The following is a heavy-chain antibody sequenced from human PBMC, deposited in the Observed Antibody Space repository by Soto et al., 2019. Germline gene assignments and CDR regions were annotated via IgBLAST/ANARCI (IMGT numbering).Heavy chain of an antibody. CDR3: ARRRTGRDNWLDP. V-gene: IGHV4-59*01. J-gene: IGHJ5*02. Sequence: PSETLSLTCTVSGVSLSIFYWSWIRQAPGKGLEYIGYVHYSGNSNYTPSLKNRVTMSVDTSKNQFSLHLSSVTAAETAIYYCARRRTGRDNWLDPWCQGTVVTVSS. CDR2: VHYSGNS. CDR1: GVSLSIFY. D-gene: IGHD3-10*01.